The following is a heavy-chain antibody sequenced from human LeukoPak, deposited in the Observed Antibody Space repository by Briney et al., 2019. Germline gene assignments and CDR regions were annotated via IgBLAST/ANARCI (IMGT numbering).Heavy chain of an antibody. Sequence: ASVKVSCKVSGYTLTELSMHWVRQAPGKGLEWMGGFDPEDGETIYAQKFQGRVAMTEDTSTDTAYMELSSLRSEDTAVYYCARGSREIQLWSHIDYWGQGTLLTVSS. CDR2: FDPEDGET. D-gene: IGHD5-18*01. J-gene: IGHJ4*02. V-gene: IGHV1-24*01. CDR3: ARGSREIQLWSHIDY. CDR1: GYTLTELS.